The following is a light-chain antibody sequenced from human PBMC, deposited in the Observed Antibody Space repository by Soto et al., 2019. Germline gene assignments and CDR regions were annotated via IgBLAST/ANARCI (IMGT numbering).Light chain of an antibody. V-gene: IGKV1-5*01. CDR2: HAS. CDR3: QHYKSYPWT. J-gene: IGKJ1*01. CDR1: QTINNW. Sequence: DIQMTQSPSTLSASIGDRVTITCRASQTINNWLAWYQQKPGKAPNLLIYHASNLETGVPSRFSGSAFGTEFTLTTSSLQPDDFATYYCQHYKSYPWTFGQGTKVEIK.